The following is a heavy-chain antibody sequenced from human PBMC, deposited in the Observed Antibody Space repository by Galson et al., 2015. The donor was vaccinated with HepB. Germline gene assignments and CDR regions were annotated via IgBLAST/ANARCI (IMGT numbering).Heavy chain of an antibody. J-gene: IGHJ5*02. CDR3: ARQAGYCSGGSCFNWFDP. CDR2: IYYSGST. D-gene: IGHD2-15*01. CDR1: GGSISSYY. V-gene: IGHV4-59*08. Sequence: TCTVSGGSISSYYWSWIRQPPGKGLEWIGYIYYSGSTNYNPSLKSRVTISVDTSKNQFSLKLSSVTAADTAVYYCARQAGYCSGGSCFNWFDPWGQGTLVTVSS.